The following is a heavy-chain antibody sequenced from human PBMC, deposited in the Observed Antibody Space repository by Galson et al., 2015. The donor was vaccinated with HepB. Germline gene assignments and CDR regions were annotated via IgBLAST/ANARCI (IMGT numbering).Heavy chain of an antibody. J-gene: IGHJ4*02. V-gene: IGHV3-48*02. CDR1: GFTFSSSA. CDR3: AREGQQLGYFDY. D-gene: IGHD6-13*01. Sequence: SLRLSCAASGFTFSSSAMNWVRQAPGKGLEWVSYISSSSSTIYYADSVKGRFTTSRDNAKNSLYLQMNSLRDVDTAVYYCAREGQQLGYFDYWGQGILVTVSS. CDR2: ISSSSSTI.